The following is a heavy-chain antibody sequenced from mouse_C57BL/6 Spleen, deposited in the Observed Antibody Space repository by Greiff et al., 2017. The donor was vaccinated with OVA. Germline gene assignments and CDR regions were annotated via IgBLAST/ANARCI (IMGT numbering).Heavy chain of an antibody. D-gene: IGHD3-3*01. CDR3: ARRAGTKGYFDY. J-gene: IGHJ2*01. V-gene: IGHV1-39*01. Sequence: EVKLQESGPELVKPGASVKISCKASGYSFTDYNRNWVKQSNGKSLEWIGVINPNYGTTSYNQKFKGKATLTVDQSSSTAYMQLNSLTSEDSAVYYCARRAGTKGYFDYWGQGTTLTVSS. CDR1: GYSFTDYN. CDR2: INPNYGTT.